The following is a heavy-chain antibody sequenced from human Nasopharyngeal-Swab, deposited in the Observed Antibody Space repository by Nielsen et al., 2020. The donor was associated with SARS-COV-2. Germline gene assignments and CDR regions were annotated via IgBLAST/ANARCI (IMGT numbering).Heavy chain of an antibody. CDR3: ASSLNCSSTSCHSYYYGMDV. J-gene: IGHJ6*02. CDR1: GFTFSSYS. V-gene: IGHV3-48*02. D-gene: IGHD2-2*01. Sequence: GESLKISCAASGFTFSSYSMNWVRQAPGKGLEWVSYISSSSSTIYYADSVKGRFTISRDNAKNSLYLQMNSLRDEDTAVYYCASSLNCSSTSCHSYYYGMDVWGQGTTVTVSS. CDR2: ISSSSSTI.